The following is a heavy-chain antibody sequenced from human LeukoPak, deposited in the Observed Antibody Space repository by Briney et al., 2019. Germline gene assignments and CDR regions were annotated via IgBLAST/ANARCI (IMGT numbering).Heavy chain of an antibody. J-gene: IGHJ6*01. CDR3: VRHSGSGYYFYFYTMDV. Sequence: SSETLSLICTVSGASISSSTYYWGWIRQPPGKGLEWIGCIYETGSTYYKSSLKSQVTISVDTSKNQFSLKLSSVTAADTAVYYCVRHSGSGYYFYFYTMDVWGQGATVTVSS. V-gene: IGHV4-39*01. CDR2: IYETGST. D-gene: IGHD2-15*01. CDR1: GASISSSTYY.